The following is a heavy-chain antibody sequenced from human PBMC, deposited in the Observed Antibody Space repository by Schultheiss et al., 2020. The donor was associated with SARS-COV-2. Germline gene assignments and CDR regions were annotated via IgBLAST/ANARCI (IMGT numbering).Heavy chain of an antibody. Sequence: GESLKISCKGSGYTFTSYDINWVRQASGQGLEWMGWMSPHSGNTGYAQTFQGRVTMTRDTSISTAYMELSWLRSDDTAVYFCARKGVTGTFAPDNWYLDLWGRGTQVTVSS. D-gene: IGHD1/OR15-1a*01. CDR3: ARKGVTGTFAPDNWYLDL. CDR2: MSPHSGNT. J-gene: IGHJ2*01. V-gene: IGHV1-8*01. CDR1: GYTFTSYD.